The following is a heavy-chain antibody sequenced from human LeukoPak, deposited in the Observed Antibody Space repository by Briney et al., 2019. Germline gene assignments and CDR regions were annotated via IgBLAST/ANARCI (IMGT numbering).Heavy chain of an antibody. CDR1: GGSIVGDY. CDR3: ARGRGSLGGFDS. V-gene: IGHV4-59*01. Sequence: SETLSLTCTVSGGSIVGDYWSWIRQPPGKGLEWIAYIYYSGSTNYNPSLERRVTISVDTSKNQFSLRLSSVTAADTAVYYCARGRGSLGGFDSWGQGTLVTVSS. J-gene: IGHJ4*02. CDR2: IYYSGST. D-gene: IGHD3-16*01.